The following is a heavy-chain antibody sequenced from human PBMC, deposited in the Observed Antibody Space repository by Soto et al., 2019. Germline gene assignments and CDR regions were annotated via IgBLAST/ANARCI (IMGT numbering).Heavy chain of an antibody. Sequence: PXGCLRLTWAASGFTFSNACMSWVRQAPGKGLEWVGRIKSKTDGGTTDYAAPVKGRFTISRDDSKNTLYLQMNSPKTEDTAVYYCTTVGFGVYYYYYGMDVWGPGTTVTAP. D-gene: IGHD3-10*01. CDR1: GFTFSNAC. CDR2: IKSKTDGGTT. J-gene: IGHJ6*02. CDR3: TTVGFGVYYYYYGMDV. V-gene: IGHV3-15*01.